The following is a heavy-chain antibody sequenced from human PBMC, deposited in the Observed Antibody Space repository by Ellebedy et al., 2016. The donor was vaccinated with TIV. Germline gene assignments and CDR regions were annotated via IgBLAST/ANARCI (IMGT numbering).Heavy chain of an antibody. Sequence: GESLKISCAASGFTFSSYWMSWVRQAPGKGLEWVANIKQDGSEKYYVDSVKGRFTISRDNAKNSLYLQMNSLTAEDTAVYYCARGTHYYWFGMDVWGQGTTVTVSS. CDR3: ARGTHYYWFGMDV. V-gene: IGHV3-7*01. J-gene: IGHJ6*02. CDR2: IKQDGSEK. CDR1: GFTFSSYW.